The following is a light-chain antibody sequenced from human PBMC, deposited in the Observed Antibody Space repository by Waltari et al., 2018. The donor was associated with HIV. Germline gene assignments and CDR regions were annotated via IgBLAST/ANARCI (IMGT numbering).Light chain of an antibody. CDR3: AVWGDSLNGPV. CDR1: SSNIGSNT. V-gene: IGLV1-44*01. J-gene: IGLJ2*01. CDR2: SNN. Sequence: QSVLTQPPSASGTPGQRVTISCSGSSSNIGSNTVNWYQQLPGTAPKLLFYSNNQRPSGVPDRCSGSKSGTSASLAISGLQSEDEADYYCAVWGDSLNGPVFGGGTKLTVL.